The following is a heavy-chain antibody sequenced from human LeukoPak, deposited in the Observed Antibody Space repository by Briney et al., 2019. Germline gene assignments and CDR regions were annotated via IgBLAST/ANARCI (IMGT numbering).Heavy chain of an antibody. CDR2: IKEDGSQK. J-gene: IGHJ4*02. Sequence: PGGSLRLSCAASGFTFNNYWMSWVRQAPGKGLEWVANIKEDGSQKYYVDSLKGRFTISRDNAQNTLYLQVNSLRAEDTAVYYCARIGYSSSSQDYWGQGTLVTVSS. CDR3: ARIGYSSSSQDY. V-gene: IGHV3-7*01. D-gene: IGHD6-6*01. CDR1: GFTFNNYW.